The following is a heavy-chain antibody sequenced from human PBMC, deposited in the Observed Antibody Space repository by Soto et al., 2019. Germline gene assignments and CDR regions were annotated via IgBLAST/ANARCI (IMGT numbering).Heavy chain of an antibody. CDR1: GYTFTSYD. J-gene: IGHJ3*02. CDR2: MNPNSGNT. V-gene: IGHV1-8*01. CDR3: ASPARNYDFWSGYSFDI. Sequence: XXVKVSCTASGYTFTSYDINWVRHATGQGLEGMGWMNPNSGNTGYAQKFQGRVTMTRNTSISTAYMELSSLRSEDMAVYYCASPARNYDFWSGYSFDIWGQGTMVTVSS. D-gene: IGHD3-3*01.